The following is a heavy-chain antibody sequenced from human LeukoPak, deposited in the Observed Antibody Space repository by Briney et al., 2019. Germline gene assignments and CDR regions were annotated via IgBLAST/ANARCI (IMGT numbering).Heavy chain of an antibody. Sequence: ASVKVSCKSSGYTFITHYMHWVRQAPGQGLEWMGWINPYSGDTNHAQKFQGRVTMTRDTSISTAYMEMSRLTFDDTAVYYCARSARHCNNGVCFTDYYIDLWGKGTTVIVSS. CDR1: GYTFITHY. CDR2: INPYSGDT. D-gene: IGHD2-8*01. V-gene: IGHV1-2*02. J-gene: IGHJ6*03. CDR3: ARSARHCNNGVCFTDYYIDL.